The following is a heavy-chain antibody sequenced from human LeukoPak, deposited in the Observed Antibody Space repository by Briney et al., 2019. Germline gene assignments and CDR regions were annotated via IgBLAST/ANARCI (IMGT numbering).Heavy chain of an antibody. D-gene: IGHD6-13*01. CDR3: AREDLYGPAGSRNAFDI. CDR2: INPDSGGT. CDR1: GYTFTGYS. J-gene: IGHJ3*02. V-gene: IGHV1-2*02. Sequence: ASVKVSCKTSGYTFTGYSMHWVRQAPGQGLEWMGWINPDSGGTNYAQKFQGRVTMTRDTSIRTAYMELSRLRSDDTAVYYCAREDLYGPAGSRNAFDIWGQGTMVTVSS.